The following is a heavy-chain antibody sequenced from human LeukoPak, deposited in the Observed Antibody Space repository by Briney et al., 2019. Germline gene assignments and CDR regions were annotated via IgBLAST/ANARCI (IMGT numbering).Heavy chain of an antibody. CDR3: VTTTGYATTWFGY. CDR2: IEQDGSEK. Sequence: PGGSLRLSCAASGFXFSNYWISWVRQAPGKGLEWVGNIEQDGSEKYYEDPVKGRFTISRDNAENSLSLQMNSLRAEDTAVYYCVTTTGYATTWFGYWGQGTLVTVSS. CDR1: GFXFSNYW. V-gene: IGHV3-7*05. D-gene: IGHD1-14*01. J-gene: IGHJ5*01.